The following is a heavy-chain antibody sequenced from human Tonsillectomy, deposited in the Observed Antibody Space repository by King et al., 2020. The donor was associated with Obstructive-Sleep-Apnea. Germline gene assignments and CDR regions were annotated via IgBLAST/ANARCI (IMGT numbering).Heavy chain of an antibody. Sequence: VQLVESGGGLVQPGGSLRLSCAASGFTFISYPMNLVRQAPGKGREWVSYISSSSSTIYHVYSVKGGLTISRDNAKNSLYLQMNSLRAEEPAVYYCARDLYYGSGSPYYFEYWGQGTLVTVSS. J-gene: IGHJ4*02. CDR1: GFTFISYP. CDR2: ISSSSSTI. CDR3: ARDLYYGSGSPYYFEY. V-gene: IGHV3-48*04. D-gene: IGHD3-10*01.